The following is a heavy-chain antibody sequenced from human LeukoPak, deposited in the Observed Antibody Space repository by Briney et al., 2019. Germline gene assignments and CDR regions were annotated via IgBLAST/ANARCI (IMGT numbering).Heavy chain of an antibody. Sequence: GESLKISCKGSGYSFTSYWIGWVRQMPRKGLEWMGIIYPGDSDTRYSPSFQGQVTISADKSISTAYLQWSSLKASDTAMYYCARGDRITIFGVAPTPFDYWGQGTLVTVSS. D-gene: IGHD3-3*01. CDR3: ARGDRITIFGVAPTPFDY. J-gene: IGHJ4*02. CDR1: GYSFTSYW. CDR2: IYPGDSDT. V-gene: IGHV5-51*01.